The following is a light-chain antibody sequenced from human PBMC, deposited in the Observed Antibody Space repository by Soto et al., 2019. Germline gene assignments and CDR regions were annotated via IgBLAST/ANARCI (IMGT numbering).Light chain of an antibody. J-gene: IGKJ1*01. Sequence: EIVMTQSPATLSASPGEGATLSCRASQSVGSNLAWYQQKPGQAPRLLIYDSTRATGIPARFSGSGSGTEFTLTISSLQSEDFAVYYCQQYNNWPRTFGQGTKVEIK. CDR3: QQYNNWPRT. CDR2: DS. V-gene: IGKV3-15*01. CDR1: QSVGSN.